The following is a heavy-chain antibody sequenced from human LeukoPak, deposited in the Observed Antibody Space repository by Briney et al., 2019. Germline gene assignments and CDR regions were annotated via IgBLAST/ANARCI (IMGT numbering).Heavy chain of an antibody. Sequence: PSQTLSLTCTVSGGSISSGDYYWSWIRQPPGKGLEWIGYMYYSGSTNYNPSLKSRVTISVDTSKNQFSLKLSSVTAADTAVYYCARHAALDTKRGWNNHNWFDPWGQGTLVTVSS. CDR1: GGSISSGDYY. CDR3: ARHAALDTKRGWNNHNWFDP. V-gene: IGHV4-30-4*01. J-gene: IGHJ5*02. D-gene: IGHD5-18*01. CDR2: MYYSGST.